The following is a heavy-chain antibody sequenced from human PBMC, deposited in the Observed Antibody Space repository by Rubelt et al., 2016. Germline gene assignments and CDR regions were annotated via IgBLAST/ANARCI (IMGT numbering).Heavy chain of an antibody. V-gene: IGHV3-23*01. J-gene: IGHJ6*02. Sequence: GNSGSIGYADSVKGRFTISRDNSKNTLYLQMNSLRAEDTAVYYCAKDGYSGSYFDVWGQGTTVTVSS. CDR2: GNSGSI. CDR3: AKDGYSGSYFDV. D-gene: IGHD1-26*01.